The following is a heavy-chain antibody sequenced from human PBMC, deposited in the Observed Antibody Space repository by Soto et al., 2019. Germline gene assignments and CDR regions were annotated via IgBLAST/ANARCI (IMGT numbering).Heavy chain of an antibody. V-gene: IGHV4-59*01. Sequence: PSETLSLTCTVSGGSISSSYWSWIRQPPGKGLEWLAYIYDDGSANYNTSLKSRATISLDMSKNQFSLKLASVTAADTAVYYCARDKYCSGGSCRKNWFDPWGQGTLVTVSS. D-gene: IGHD2-15*01. CDR2: IYDDGSA. CDR3: ARDKYCSGGSCRKNWFDP. CDR1: GGSISSSY. J-gene: IGHJ5*02.